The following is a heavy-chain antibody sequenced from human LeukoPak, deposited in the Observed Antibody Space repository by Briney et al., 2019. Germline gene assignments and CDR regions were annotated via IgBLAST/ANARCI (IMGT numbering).Heavy chain of an antibody. D-gene: IGHD6-13*01. CDR1: GGLISISTYY. V-gene: IGHV4-39*07. CDR2: IYYSGTT. CDR3: ASSSWYCIAGFDP. Sequence: SETLSLTCTVAGGLISISTYYWGRIRQPPGKGLEWIGSIYYSGTTHYNPSLKSRVTIAVDTSKNQFSLKLISVTAADTAVYYCASSSWYCIAGFDPWGQGTLVTVSS. J-gene: IGHJ5*02.